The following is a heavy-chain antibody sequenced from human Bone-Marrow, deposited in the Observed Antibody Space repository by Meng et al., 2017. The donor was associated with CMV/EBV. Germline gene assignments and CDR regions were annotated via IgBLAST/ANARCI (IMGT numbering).Heavy chain of an antibody. D-gene: IGHD2-2*01. CDR3: TTDWHCSSTSCYPFAY. V-gene: IGHV3-30*04. Sequence: GESLKISCAASGFTFSSYAMHWVRQAPGKGLEWVAVISYDGSNKYYADSVKGRFTISRDNSKNTLYLQMNSLRAEDTAVYYCTTDWHCSSTSCYPFAYWGQGTLVTVSS. J-gene: IGHJ4*02. CDR2: ISYDGSNK. CDR1: GFTFSSYA.